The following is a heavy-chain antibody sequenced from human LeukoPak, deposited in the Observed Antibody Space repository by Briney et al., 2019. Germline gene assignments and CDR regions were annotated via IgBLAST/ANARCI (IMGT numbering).Heavy chain of an antibody. CDR1: GYTFTSYD. CDR3: ARDGYDADGYLDY. V-gene: IGHV1-8*01. Sequence: ASVKVSCKASGYTFTSYDINWVRQATGQGLEWMGWMNPNSGNTGYARNFQGRVTITRDTSASVVYMELSSLRYEDTAVYYCARDGYDADGYLDYWGQGALVPVSS. J-gene: IGHJ4*02. CDR2: MNPNSGNT. D-gene: IGHD5-12*01.